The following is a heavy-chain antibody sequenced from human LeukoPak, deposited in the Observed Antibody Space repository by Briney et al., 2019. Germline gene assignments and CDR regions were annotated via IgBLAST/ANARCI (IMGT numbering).Heavy chain of an antibody. J-gene: IGHJ5*02. D-gene: IGHD3-10*01. CDR1: GGSISSYC. Sequence: SETLSLTCTVSGGSISSYCWIWVRQPAEKGLEWIGRICSSGSTIYNPSLKSLVAMSSDMSNNQFSLRLSSVTTADTAVYYCARDRGTDGSDQLDPWGQGTLVTVSS. CDR2: ICSSGST. CDR3: ARDRGTDGSDQLDP. V-gene: IGHV4-4*07.